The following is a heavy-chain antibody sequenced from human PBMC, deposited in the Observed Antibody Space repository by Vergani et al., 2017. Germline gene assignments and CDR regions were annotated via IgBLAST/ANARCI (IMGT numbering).Heavy chain of an antibody. J-gene: IGHJ4*02. CDR2: IYSGGST. V-gene: IGHV3-53*01. CDR3: ARVAYDSTHFDY. D-gene: IGHD3-22*01. CDR1: GFTVSSNY. Sequence: EVQLVESGGGLIQPGGSLRLSCAASGFTVSSNYMSWVRQAPGKGLEWVSVIYSGGSTYYADSVKGRFTISRDNSKNTLYRQMNSLRAEDTAVYYCARVAYDSTHFDYWGQGTLVTVSS.